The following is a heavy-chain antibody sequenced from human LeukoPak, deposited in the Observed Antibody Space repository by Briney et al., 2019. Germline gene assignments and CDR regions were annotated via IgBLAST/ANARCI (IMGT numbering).Heavy chain of an antibody. D-gene: IGHD3-10*01. CDR2: ISWNSGSI. CDR1: GFTFDDYA. J-gene: IGHJ4*02. Sequence: GGSLRLSCAASGFTFDDYAMHWVRQAPGKGLEWVSGISWNSGSIGYADSVKGRFTISRDNAKNSLYLQMNSLRAEDIALYYCAKEAGGGSGSYYRLYYFDYWGQGTLVTVSS. CDR3: AKEAGGGSGSYYRLYYFDY. V-gene: IGHV3-9*03.